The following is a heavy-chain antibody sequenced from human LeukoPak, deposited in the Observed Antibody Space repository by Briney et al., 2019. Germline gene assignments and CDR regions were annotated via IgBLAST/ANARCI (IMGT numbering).Heavy chain of an antibody. J-gene: IGHJ4*02. V-gene: IGHV3-11*04. CDR2: ISSSGSTI. CDR3: ARGSTYSSGWYTGFDY. CDR1: GFTFSDYY. Sequence: GGSLRLSCAASGFTFSDYYMSWIRQAPGKGLEWVSYISSSGSTIYYAGSVKGRFTISRDNAKKSVYLQMNSLRAEDTAVYYCARGSTYSSGWYTGFDYWGQGTLVTVSS. D-gene: IGHD6-19*01.